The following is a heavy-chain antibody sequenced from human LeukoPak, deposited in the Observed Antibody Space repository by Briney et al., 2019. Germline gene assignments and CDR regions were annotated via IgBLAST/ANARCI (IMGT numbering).Heavy chain of an antibody. J-gene: IGHJ4*02. CDR1: GFTFGDYA. D-gene: IGHD1-1*01. CDR3: TRDRGAYNLYDY. CDR2: IRSKAYGETA. Sequence: GGSLRLSCTASGFTFGDYAMSWIRQAPGKGLERVGFIRSKAYGETADYAASVKGRFTISRDDSKAIAYLQMNSLKTEDTAVYHCTRDRGAYNLYDYWGQGTLVTVSS. V-gene: IGHV3-49*03.